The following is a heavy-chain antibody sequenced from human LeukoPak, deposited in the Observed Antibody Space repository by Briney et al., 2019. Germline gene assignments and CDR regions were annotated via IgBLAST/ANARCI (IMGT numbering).Heavy chain of an antibody. D-gene: IGHD1-26*01. J-gene: IGHJ6*03. V-gene: IGHV3-66*02. CDR2: IYSGGST. CDR3: ARWVGDTAPYYYYMDV. CDR1: GFTVSSNY. Sequence: GGSLRLSCAASGFTVSSNYMSWVRQAPGKGLEWVSFIYSGGSTYYSDSMKGRFTISRDSFKNTLYLQMNSLRAEDTAVYYCARWVGDTAPYYYYMDVWGKGTTVTVSS.